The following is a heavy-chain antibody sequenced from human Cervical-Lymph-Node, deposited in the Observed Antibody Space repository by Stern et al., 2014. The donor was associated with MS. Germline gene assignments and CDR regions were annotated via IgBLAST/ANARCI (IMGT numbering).Heavy chain of an antibody. CDR2: IIPMFGTA. D-gene: IGHD4-17*01. J-gene: IGHJ6*02. CDR1: GGTLSDYG. V-gene: IGHV1-69*01. CDR3: ARDGDSSMLGLDV. Sequence: VQLEESGAEVKKPGSSVKVSCKASGGTLSDYGISWVRQAPGQRLEWMGGIIPMFGTANYAQKFQGRVTITADDSTNTAYMDLSSLTSDDTAVYYCARDGDSSMLGLDVWGQGTTVTVSS.